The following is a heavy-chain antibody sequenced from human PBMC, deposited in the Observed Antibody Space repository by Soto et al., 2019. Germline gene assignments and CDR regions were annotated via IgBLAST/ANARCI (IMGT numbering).Heavy chain of an antibody. V-gene: IGHV3-7*05. Sequence: GGSLRLSCAASGFTFSSYWMSWVRQAPGKGLEWVANIKQDGSEKYYVDSVKGRFTISRDNAKNSLCLQMNSLRAEDTAVYYCARDYSSGWSHAFDIWGQGTMVTVSS. J-gene: IGHJ3*02. CDR2: IKQDGSEK. CDR3: ARDYSSGWSHAFDI. D-gene: IGHD6-19*01. CDR1: GFTFSSYW.